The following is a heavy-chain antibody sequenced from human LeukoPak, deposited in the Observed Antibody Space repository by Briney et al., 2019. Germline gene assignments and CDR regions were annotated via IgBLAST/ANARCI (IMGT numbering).Heavy chain of an antibody. D-gene: IGHD1-26*01. CDR2: IYSGGST. CDR1: GVSFSRNY. J-gene: IGHJ6*03. CDR3: ARVKLKYTGSHYYYYMDV. V-gene: IGHV3-66*02. Sequence: GGSLRLSCAASGVSFSRNYMSWVRQAPGKGLEWVSTIYSGGSTYYVDSVKGRFTISRDNSKNTLYLQMSSLRPDDAAVYYCARVKLKYTGSHYYYYMDVWGKGTTVTVS.